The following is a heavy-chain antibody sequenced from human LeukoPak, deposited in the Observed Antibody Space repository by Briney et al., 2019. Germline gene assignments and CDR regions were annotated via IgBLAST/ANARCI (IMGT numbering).Heavy chain of an antibody. Sequence: GESLKISCKGSGYSFTSYWIGWVRQMPGKGLEWMGIIYPGDSDTRYSPSFQGQVTISADKSISTAYLQWSSLKASDTAMYYCARRYGPPARDVYHYYYYMDVWGKGATVTVSS. CDR2: IYPGDSDT. CDR1: GYSFTSYW. V-gene: IGHV5-51*01. D-gene: IGHD3-16*01. CDR3: ARRYGPPARDVYHYYYYMDV. J-gene: IGHJ6*03.